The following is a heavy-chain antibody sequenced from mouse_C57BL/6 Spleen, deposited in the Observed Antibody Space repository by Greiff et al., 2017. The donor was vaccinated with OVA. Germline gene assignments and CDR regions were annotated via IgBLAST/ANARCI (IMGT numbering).Heavy chain of an antibody. D-gene: IGHD2-3*01. V-gene: IGHV1-52*01. CDR3: AREGDGYYRAMDY. CDR2: IDPSDSAT. J-gene: IGHJ4*01. Sequence: VQLQQPGAELVRPGSSVTLSCKASGYTFTSYWMHWVKQRPIQGLEWIGNIDPSDSATHYNQMFKDKATLTVDKSSSTAYMQLSSLTSEDSAVYYCAREGDGYYRAMDYWGQGTSVTVSS. CDR1: GYTFTSYW.